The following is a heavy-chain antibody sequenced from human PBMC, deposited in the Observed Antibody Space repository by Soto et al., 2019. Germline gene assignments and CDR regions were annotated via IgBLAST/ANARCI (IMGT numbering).Heavy chain of an antibody. V-gene: IGHV4-4*02. J-gene: IGHJ6*02. Sequence: QVQLQESGPGLVQPSGTLSLTCAVSGDSITGDNWWSWVRQPPGKGLEWIGEIHHSGATNYNPSLQRRVTISVDKSKTQFSLKLNSVTAADTAMFYCAPQGFYRMGVWGRGTTVTVSS. CDR2: IHHSGAT. CDR1: GDSITGDNW. CDR3: APQGFYRMGV.